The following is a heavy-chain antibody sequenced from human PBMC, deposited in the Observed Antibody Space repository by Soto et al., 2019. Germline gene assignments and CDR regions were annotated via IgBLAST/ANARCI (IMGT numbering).Heavy chain of an antibody. CDR2: IDTSGST. J-gene: IGHJ5*02. CDR3: ARDLNYDFWSERYDYFDP. D-gene: IGHD3-3*01. Sequence: PSETLSLTCTVSGGSISSYHWSWIRQPAGKELEWIGRIDTSGSTNYNPSLKSRVIMSVDTSKNQFSLKVTSVTAADTAVYYCARDLNYDFWSERYDYFDPWGQGTLVTVS. V-gene: IGHV4-4*07. CDR1: GGSISSYH.